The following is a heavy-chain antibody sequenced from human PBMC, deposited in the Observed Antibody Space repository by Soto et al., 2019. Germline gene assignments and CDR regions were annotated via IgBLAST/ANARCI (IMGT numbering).Heavy chain of an antibody. J-gene: IGHJ6*02. CDR2: IIPIFGTA. CDR3: AKVRYSSPMGYYYGMDV. D-gene: IGHD6-19*01. CDR1: RGAFSKFI. Sequence: SVKVSCKASRGAFSKFIVTWVRQAPGLGLEWVGGIIPIFGTANYAQKFQGRVTITADESTSTSYMEVNNLRSEDTAVYYCAKVRYSSPMGYYYGMDVWGQGTTVTVSS. V-gene: IGHV1-69*13.